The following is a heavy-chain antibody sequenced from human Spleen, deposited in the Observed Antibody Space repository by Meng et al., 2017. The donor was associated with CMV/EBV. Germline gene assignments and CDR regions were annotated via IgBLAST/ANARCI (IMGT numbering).Heavy chain of an antibody. D-gene: IGHD2-2*03. CDR1: GFTFSSYG. CDR2: IWYDGSNK. Sequence: GESLKISCAASGFTFSSYGMHWVRQAPGKGLEWVAVIWYDGSNKYYADSVKGRFTISRDNSKNTLYLQMNSLRAEDTAVYYCAKDGYCSSTSCTFYFDYWGQGTLVTVSS. CDR3: AKDGYCSSTSCTFYFDY. V-gene: IGHV3-30*02. J-gene: IGHJ4*02.